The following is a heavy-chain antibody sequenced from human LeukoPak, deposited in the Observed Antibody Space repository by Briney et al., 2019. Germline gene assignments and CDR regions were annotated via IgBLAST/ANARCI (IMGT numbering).Heavy chain of an antibody. CDR2: IRGSGDGT. V-gene: IGHV3-23*01. CDR3: AKAYCSSGACSLDY. D-gene: IGHD2-15*01. Sequence: GGSLRLSCAASGFTFSDYAMTWVRQAPGKGLEWVSGIRGSGDGTDYADSVKGRFTFSRDNSKNTLYLQMNSLRAEDTAVYYCAKAYCSSGACSLDYWGQGTLVTVSS. CDR1: GFTFSDYA. J-gene: IGHJ4*02.